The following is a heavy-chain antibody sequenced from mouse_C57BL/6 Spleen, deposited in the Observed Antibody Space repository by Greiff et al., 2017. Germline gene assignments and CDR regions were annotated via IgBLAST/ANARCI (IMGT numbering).Heavy chain of an antibody. V-gene: IGHV14-4*01. D-gene: IGHD1-2*01. CDR3: TTGYVVDY. Sequence: DVQLQESGAELVRPGASVKLSCTASGFNIKDDYMHWVKQRPEQGLEWIGWIDPENGDTEYASKFQGKATITADTSSNTAYLQLSSLTSEDTAVYYCTTGYVVDYWGQGTTLTVSS. CDR1: GFNIKDDY. J-gene: IGHJ2*01. CDR2: IDPENGDT.